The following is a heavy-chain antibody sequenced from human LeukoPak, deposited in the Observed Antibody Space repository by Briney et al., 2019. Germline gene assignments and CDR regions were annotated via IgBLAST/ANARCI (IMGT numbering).Heavy chain of an antibody. J-gene: IGHJ4*02. V-gene: IGHV1-18*01. CDR1: GYTLSSYT. D-gene: IGHD3-16*02. Sequence: ASVKVSCKASGYTLSSYTLHWVRQAPGQGLEWMGWISAYNGNTNYAQKLQGRVTMTTDTSTSTAYMELRSLRSDDTAVYYCARAVYDYVWGSYRYLDYWGQGTLVTVSS. CDR2: ISAYNGNT. CDR3: ARAVYDYVWGSYRYLDY.